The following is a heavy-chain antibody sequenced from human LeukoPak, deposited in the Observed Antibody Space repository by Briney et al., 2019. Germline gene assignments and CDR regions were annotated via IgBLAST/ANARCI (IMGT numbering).Heavy chain of an antibody. V-gene: IGHV3-48*02. D-gene: IGHD2-2*01. J-gene: IGHJ5*02. CDR3: AKLTRGYCSSTACPNWFDP. CDR2: MTTSGNTI. CDR1: GSTFSGYS. Sequence: GGSLRLSCVVSGSTFSGYSMIWVRQAPGKGLEWLSFMTTSGNTIFYAESVKDRFTISRDNAKKSLYLQMNSLRDEDTAVYYCAKLTRGYCSSTACPNWFDPWGQGTLVTVSS.